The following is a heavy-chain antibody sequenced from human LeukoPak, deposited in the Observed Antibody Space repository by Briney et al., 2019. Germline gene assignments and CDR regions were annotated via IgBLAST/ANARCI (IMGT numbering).Heavy chain of an antibody. D-gene: IGHD6-13*01. J-gene: IGHJ6*03. V-gene: IGHV1-69*05. CDR3: ARGSESAAGTSGYYYYMDV. Sequence: SVKVSCKASGGTFSSYAISWVQQAPGQGLEWMGGIIPIFGTANYAQKFQGRVTITTDESTSTAYMELSSLRSEDTAVYYCARGSESAAGTSGYYYYMDVWGKGTTVTVSS. CDR1: GGTFSSYA. CDR2: IIPIFGTA.